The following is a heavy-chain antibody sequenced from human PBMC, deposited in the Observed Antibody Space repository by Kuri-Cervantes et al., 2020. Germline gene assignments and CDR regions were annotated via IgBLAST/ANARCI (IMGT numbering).Heavy chain of an antibody. CDR2: ISSSSSYI. CDR1: GFTFSSYS. Sequence: GESLKISCAASGFTFSSYSMNWVRQAPGKGLEWVSSISSSSSYIYYADSVKGRFTISRDNAKNSLYLQMNSLRAEDTAVYYCARWSGEFIDYWGQGTLVTVSS. V-gene: IGHV3-21*01. CDR3: ARWSGEFIDY. D-gene: IGHD3-10*01. J-gene: IGHJ4*02.